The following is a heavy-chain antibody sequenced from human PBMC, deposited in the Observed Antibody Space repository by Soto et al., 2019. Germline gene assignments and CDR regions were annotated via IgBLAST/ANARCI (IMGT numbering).Heavy chain of an antibody. Sequence: GASVKVSCKASGYTFTSYDINWVRQATGQGLEWMGWMNPNSGNTGYAQKFQGRVTMTRNTSISTAYMELRSLRSDDTAVYYCAYSSGWSDYFDYWGQGTLVTVSS. CDR3: AYSSGWSDYFDY. CDR2: MNPNSGNT. D-gene: IGHD6-19*01. CDR1: GYTFTSYD. J-gene: IGHJ4*02. V-gene: IGHV1-8*01.